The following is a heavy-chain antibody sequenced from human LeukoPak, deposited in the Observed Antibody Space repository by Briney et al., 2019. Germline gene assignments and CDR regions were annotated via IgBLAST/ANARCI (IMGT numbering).Heavy chain of an antibody. Sequence: GGSLRLSCAPSGFTFSSYSMNWVRPAPGKGLEWVSSISSSSSYIYYADSVKGRFTISRDNAKNSLYLQMNSLRAEDTAVYYCAREHWNYGGIEVEYFQHWGQGTLVTVSS. V-gene: IGHV3-21*01. CDR2: ISSSSSYI. CDR1: GFTFSSYS. CDR3: AREHWNYGGIEVEYFQH. D-gene: IGHD1-7*01. J-gene: IGHJ1*01.